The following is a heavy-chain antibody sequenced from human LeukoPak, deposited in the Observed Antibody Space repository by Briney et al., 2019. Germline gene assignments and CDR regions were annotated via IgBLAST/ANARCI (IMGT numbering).Heavy chain of an antibody. D-gene: IGHD4-17*01. CDR1: GGSISSSSYY. J-gene: IGHJ6*03. V-gene: IGHV4-39*07. CDR3: ARGSVTRPSHYYYYYYMDV. CDR2: IYYSGST. Sequence: SETLSLTCTVSGGSISSSSYYWGWIRQPPGKGLEWIGSIYYSGSTYYNPSLKSRVTISVDTSKNQFSLKLSSVTAADTAVYYCARGSVTRPSHYYYYYYMDVWGKGTTVTVSS.